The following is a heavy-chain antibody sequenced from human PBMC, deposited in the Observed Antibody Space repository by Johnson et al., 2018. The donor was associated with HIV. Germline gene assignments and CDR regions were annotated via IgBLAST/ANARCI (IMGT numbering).Heavy chain of an antibody. V-gene: IGHV3-11*04. D-gene: IGHD3-22*01. CDR3: ARAYDSSGYYRDDAFDI. Sequence: QVQLVESGGGLVKSGGSLRLSCAASGFTFSDCYMSWIRQAPGKGLEWVSYISSSGSTIYYAAPVKGRFTISRDNANTSLFLQMNSLRAEDTAVYYCARAYDSSGYYRDDAFDIWGQGTMVTVSS. CDR1: GFTFSDCY. CDR2: ISSSGSTI. J-gene: IGHJ3*02.